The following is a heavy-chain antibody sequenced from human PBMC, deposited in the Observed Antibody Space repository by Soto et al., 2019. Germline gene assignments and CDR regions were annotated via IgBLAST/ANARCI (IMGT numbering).Heavy chain of an antibody. CDR1: GYTFTGYY. J-gene: IGHJ6*02. Sequence: ASVKVSCKASGYTFTGYYMHWVRQAPGQGLEWMGSINPNSGGTNYAQKFQGRVTMTRDTSISTAYMELSRLRSDDTAVYYCASERVLRYFDWTRYGMDVWGQGTTVTVSS. D-gene: IGHD3-9*01. V-gene: IGHV1-2*02. CDR2: INPNSGGT. CDR3: ASERVLRYFDWTRYGMDV.